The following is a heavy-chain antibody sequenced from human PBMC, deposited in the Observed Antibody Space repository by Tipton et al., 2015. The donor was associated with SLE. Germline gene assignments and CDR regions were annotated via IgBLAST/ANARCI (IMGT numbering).Heavy chain of an antibody. CDR3: ARDHDILTGPFDY. J-gene: IGHJ4*02. D-gene: IGHD3-9*01. CDR1: GFTFSSYA. V-gene: IGHV3-23*01. Sequence: SLRLSCAASGFTFSSYAMSWVRQAPGKGLEWVSAISGSGGSTYYTDSVKGRFTISRDNSKNTLYLQMNSLRAEDTAVYYCARDHDILTGPFDYWGQGTLVTVSS. CDR2: ISGSGGST.